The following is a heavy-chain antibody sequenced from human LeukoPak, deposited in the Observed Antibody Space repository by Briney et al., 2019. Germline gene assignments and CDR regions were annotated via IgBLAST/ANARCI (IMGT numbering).Heavy chain of an antibody. Sequence: GGSLRLSCAASGFTFSSYVIHWVRQAPGKGLEWVAVISYDGSNKYYADSVKGRFTISRDNSKNTLYLQMNSLRAEDTAVYYCARDPYTTVATIGMDVWGQGTTVTVSS. J-gene: IGHJ6*02. V-gene: IGHV3-30*04. CDR1: GFTFSSYV. CDR3: ARDPYTTVATIGMDV. D-gene: IGHD4-17*01. CDR2: ISYDGSNK.